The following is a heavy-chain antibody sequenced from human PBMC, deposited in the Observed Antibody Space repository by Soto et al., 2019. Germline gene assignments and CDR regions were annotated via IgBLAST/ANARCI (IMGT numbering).Heavy chain of an antibody. V-gene: IGHV3-30*18. CDR2: ISYDGNKK. CDR3: AKDSTRDYYYYMDV. D-gene: IGHD2-2*01. Sequence: QVQLVESGGGVVQPGRSLRLSCAASGFTFNNYGIHWVRQAPGKGLEWVSFISYDGNKKNYADSVKGRFTISRDNSKNTLFLQMNSLRLEDTAVYFCAKDSTRDYYYYMDVWGKGTTVTVSS. J-gene: IGHJ6*03. CDR1: GFTFNNYG.